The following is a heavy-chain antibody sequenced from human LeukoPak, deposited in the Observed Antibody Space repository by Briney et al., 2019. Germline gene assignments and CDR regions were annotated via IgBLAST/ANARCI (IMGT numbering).Heavy chain of an antibody. CDR3: ARVRRGDDGSYYFDY. Sequence: PGGSLRLSCAASGFTVSSNYMSWVRQAPGKGLEWVSSISSSSSYIYYADSVKGRFTISRDNAKNSLYLQMNSLRAEDTAVYYCARVRRGDDGSYYFDYWGQGTLVTVSS. CDR1: GFTVSSNY. D-gene: IGHD1-26*01. V-gene: IGHV3-21*01. J-gene: IGHJ4*02. CDR2: ISSSSSYI.